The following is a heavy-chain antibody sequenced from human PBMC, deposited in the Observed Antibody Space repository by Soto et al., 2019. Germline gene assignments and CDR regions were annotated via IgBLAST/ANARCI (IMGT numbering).Heavy chain of an antibody. V-gene: IGHV1-18*01. CDR3: ARDVPASIAVAAEQFDY. D-gene: IGHD6-19*01. Sequence: QVQQVQSGAEVKKPGASVKVSCKASGYTFTSYGISWVRQAPGQGLEWMGWISAYNGNTNYAQKLQGRVTMTTDTSTSTAYMELSSLRSDDTAVYYCARDVPASIAVAAEQFDYWGQGPLVTVSS. J-gene: IGHJ4*02. CDR2: ISAYNGNT. CDR1: GYTFTSYG.